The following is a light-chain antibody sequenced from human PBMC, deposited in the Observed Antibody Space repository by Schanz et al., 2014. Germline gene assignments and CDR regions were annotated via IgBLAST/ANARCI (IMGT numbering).Light chain of an antibody. V-gene: IGLV4-69*01. CDR2: VNSDGSH. J-gene: IGLJ2*01. CDR1: SGHSNYA. CDR3: QTWGTGIRV. Sequence: QSVLTQSPSASASLGASVRLTCTLSSGHSNYAIAWHQQQPETGPRYLMKVNSDGSHTKGDGIPDRFSGSSSGAERYLTIFSLQSEDEADYYCQTWGTGIRVFGGGTKLTVL.